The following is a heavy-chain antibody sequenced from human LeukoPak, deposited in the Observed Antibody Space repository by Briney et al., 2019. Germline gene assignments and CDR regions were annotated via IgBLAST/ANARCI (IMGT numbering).Heavy chain of an antibody. V-gene: IGHV1-18*01. J-gene: IGHJ5*02. Sequence: PGASVKVSCKASGYTFTSYGISWVRQAPGQGLEWVGWISTYNGNTNYAQKLQGRVTMTTDTSTSTAYMELRSLRSDDTAVYYCARSGDYYDSSGYYKERNWFDPWGQGTLVTVSS. CDR2: ISTYNGNT. CDR1: GYTFTSYG. CDR3: ARSGDYYDSSGYYKERNWFDP. D-gene: IGHD3-22*01.